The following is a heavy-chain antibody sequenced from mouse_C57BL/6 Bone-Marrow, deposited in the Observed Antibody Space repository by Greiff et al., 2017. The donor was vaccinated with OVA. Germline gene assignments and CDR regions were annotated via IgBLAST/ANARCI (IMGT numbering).Heavy chain of an antibody. Sequence: EVKLVESGGGLVQSGRSLRLSCATSGFTFSDFYMEWVRQAPGKGLEWIAASRNKANDYTTEYSASVKGRFIVSRDTSQSILYLQMNALRAEDTAIYYCARDAGIYSNYGDAMDYWGQGTSVTVSS. CDR3: ARDAGIYSNYGDAMDY. V-gene: IGHV7-1*01. CDR1: GFTFSDFY. J-gene: IGHJ4*01. CDR2: SRNKANDYTT. D-gene: IGHD2-5*01.